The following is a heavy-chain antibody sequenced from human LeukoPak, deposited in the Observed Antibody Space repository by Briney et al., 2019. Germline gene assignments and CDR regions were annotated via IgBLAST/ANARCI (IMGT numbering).Heavy chain of an antibody. CDR1: GGTFSSYA. CDR3: ARDKSAAAGPTDLYYFDY. V-gene: IGHV1-69*13. Sequence: SVKVSCKASGGTFSSYAISWVRQAPGHGLEWMGGIIPIFGTANYAQKFQGRVTITADESTSTAYMELSSLRSEDTAMYYCARDKSAAAGPTDLYYFDYWGQGTLVTVSS. CDR2: IIPIFGTA. D-gene: IGHD6-13*01. J-gene: IGHJ4*02.